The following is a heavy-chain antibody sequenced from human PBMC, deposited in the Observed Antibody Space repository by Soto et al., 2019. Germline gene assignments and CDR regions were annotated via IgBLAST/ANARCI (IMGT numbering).Heavy chain of an antibody. CDR1: GYTFTRYY. CDR2: INPSGGST. J-gene: IGHJ6*02. D-gene: IGHD2-15*01. V-gene: IGHV1-46*01. CDR3: AGGIQRYYYYYYGMGV. Sequence: ASVKVSCKASGYTFTRYYMHWVRQAPGQGLEWMGIINPSGGSTSYAQKFQGRVTMTRDTSTSTVYMELSSLRSEDTAVYYCAGGIQRYYYYYYGMGVWGQGTTV.